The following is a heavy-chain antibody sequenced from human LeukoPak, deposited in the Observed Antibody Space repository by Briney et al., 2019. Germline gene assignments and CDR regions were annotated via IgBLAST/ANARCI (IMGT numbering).Heavy chain of an antibody. CDR2: IIPIFGTA. V-gene: IGHV1-69*05. D-gene: IGHD3-3*01. CDR3: ARTDYDFWSGNTGGAFDI. Sequence: SVKVSCKASGGTFSSYAISWVRQAPGQGLEWMGRIIPIFGTANYAQKFQGRVTITTGESTSTAYMELSSLRSEDTAVYYCARTDYDFWSGNTGGAFDIWGQGTIVTVSS. CDR1: GGTFSSYA. J-gene: IGHJ3*02.